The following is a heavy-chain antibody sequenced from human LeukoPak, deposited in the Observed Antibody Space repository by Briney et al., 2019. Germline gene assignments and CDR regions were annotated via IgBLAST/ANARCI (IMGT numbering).Heavy chain of an antibody. Sequence: PSETLSLTCTVSGGSISSYYWSWIRQPAGKGLGWIGRIYTSGSTNYNPSLKSRVTMSVDTSKNQFSLKLSSVTAADTAVYYCARDPLRSGSPGSLDYWGQGTLVTVSS. V-gene: IGHV4-4*07. J-gene: IGHJ4*02. CDR2: IYTSGST. CDR1: GGSISSYY. D-gene: IGHD1-26*01. CDR3: ARDPLRSGSPGSLDY.